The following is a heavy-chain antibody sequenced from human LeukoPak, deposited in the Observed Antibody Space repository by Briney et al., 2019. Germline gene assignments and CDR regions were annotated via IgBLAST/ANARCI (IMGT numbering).Heavy chain of an antibody. D-gene: IGHD6-13*01. CDR1: GFTFSSYA. J-gene: IGHJ4*02. V-gene: IGHV3-23*01. CDR3: ANVGAAGTGGGFDY. CDR2: ISGSGGST. Sequence: GGSLRLSCAASGFTFSSYAMSWVRQAPGKGPEWVSAISGSGGSTYYADSVKGRFTISRDNSKNTLYLQMNSLRAEDTAVYYGANVGAAGTGGGFDYWGQGTLVTVSS.